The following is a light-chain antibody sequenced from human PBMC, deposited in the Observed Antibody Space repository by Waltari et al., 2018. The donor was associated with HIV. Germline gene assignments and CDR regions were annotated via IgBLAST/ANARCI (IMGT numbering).Light chain of an antibody. J-gene: IGKJ2*02. CDR3: QQSYSTART. CDR2: GAS. CDR1: QSISSS. V-gene: IGKV1-39*01. Sequence: DIQMTQSPSSLSASVGDRVTITCRASQSISSSLNWYQQKPGKAPNLLIYGASNLQSGVPSRFSGSGSGTDFTLTISSLQPEDFATYYCQQSYSTARTFGQGTKVEIK.